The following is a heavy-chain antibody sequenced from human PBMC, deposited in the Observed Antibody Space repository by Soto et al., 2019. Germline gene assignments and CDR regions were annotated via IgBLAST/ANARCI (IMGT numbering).Heavy chain of an antibody. V-gene: IGHV1-69*13. CDR1: GGTFSSYA. Sequence: GASVKVSCKASGGTFSSYAISWVRQAPGQGLEWMGGIIPIFGTANYAQKFQGRVTITADESTSTAYMELSSLRSEDTAVYYCARDLHRYCSSTSCYLYWDGGVYYYYGMDVWGQGTTVTVSS. J-gene: IGHJ6*02. CDR3: ARDLHRYCSSTSCYLYWDGGVYYYYGMDV. D-gene: IGHD2-2*01. CDR2: IIPIFGTA.